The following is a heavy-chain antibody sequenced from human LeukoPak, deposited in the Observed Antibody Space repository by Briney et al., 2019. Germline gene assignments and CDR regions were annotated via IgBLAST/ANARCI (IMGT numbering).Heavy chain of an antibody. CDR2: IYHSGST. CDR3: ARDGSGYSYGSSWFDP. V-gene: IGHV4-30-2*01. CDR1: GGSISSGGYS. Sequence: SETLSLTCAVSGGSISSGGYSWSRIRQPPGKGLEWIGYIYHSGSTYYNPSLKSRVTISVDRSKNQFSLKLSSVTAADTAVYYCARDGSGYSYGSSWFDPWGQGTLVTVSS. D-gene: IGHD5-18*01. J-gene: IGHJ5*02.